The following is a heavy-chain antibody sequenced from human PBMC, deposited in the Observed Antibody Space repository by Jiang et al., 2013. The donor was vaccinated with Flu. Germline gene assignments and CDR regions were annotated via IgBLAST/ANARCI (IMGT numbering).Heavy chain of an antibody. CDR2: INPSGGST. CDR1: GYTLIMYT. D-gene: IGHD3-10*01. Sequence: SGAEVKKPGASVKVSCKASGYTLIMYTMYWVRQAPGQGLEWMGIINPSGGSTSYAQKFQGRVTMTRDTSTSTVYMELSSLRSEDTAVYYCARDGVNYYGSVTNDAFDIWGQGTMVTVSS. J-gene: IGHJ3*02. CDR3: ARDGVNYYGSVTNDAFDI. V-gene: IGHV1-46*01.